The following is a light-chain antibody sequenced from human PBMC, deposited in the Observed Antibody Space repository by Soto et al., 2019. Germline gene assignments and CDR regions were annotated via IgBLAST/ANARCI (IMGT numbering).Light chain of an antibody. J-gene: IGKJ5*01. CDR2: DAS. CDR3: HQYDSLPPT. V-gene: IGKV3-11*01. Sequence: EIVLTQSPATLSLSPGERATLSCRASQSVSSYLAWYQQKPGQAPRLLIYDASNRATGIPARFSGSGSGTDFTLTISSLEPEDFATYYCHQYDSLPPTFGQGTRLEIK. CDR1: QSVSSY.